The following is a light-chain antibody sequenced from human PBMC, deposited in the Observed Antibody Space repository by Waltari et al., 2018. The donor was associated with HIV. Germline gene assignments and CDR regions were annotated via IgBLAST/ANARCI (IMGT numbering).Light chain of an antibody. CDR2: DVS. Sequence: ALTPPASVSGSPGQASTLPCTGPSSDVGGYNYVSCYQQHPGKAPKLMIYDVSNRPAGVSNLFSGSKSGNTASLTISGLQAEDEADYYCSSYTSSSTLEVFGGGTKLTVL. CDR3: SSYTSSSTLEV. J-gene: IGLJ2*01. V-gene: IGLV2-14*03. CDR1: SSDVGGYNY.